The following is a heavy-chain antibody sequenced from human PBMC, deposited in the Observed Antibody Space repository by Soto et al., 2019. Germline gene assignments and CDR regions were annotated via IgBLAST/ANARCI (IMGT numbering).Heavy chain of an antibody. D-gene: IGHD6-6*01. CDR1: GFTFSSYA. CDR3: VKDLPQGRYSSSPALGY. CDR2: ISGSGGST. V-gene: IGHV3-23*01. J-gene: IGHJ4*02. Sequence: GGSLRLSCAASGFTFSSYAMSWVRQAPGKGLEWVSAISGSGGSTYYADSVKGRFTISRDNSKNTLYLQMNSLRAEDTAVYFCVKDLPQGRYSSSPALGYWGQGTLVTVSS.